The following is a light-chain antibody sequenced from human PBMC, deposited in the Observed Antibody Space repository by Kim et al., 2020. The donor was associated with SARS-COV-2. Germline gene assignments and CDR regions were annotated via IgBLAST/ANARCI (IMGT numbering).Light chain of an antibody. J-gene: IGKJ1*01. CDR1: QDSSKL. Sequence: ASVGDRVTITCRSSQDSSKLLAWYQQKPGKAPNLLIFRAYVLQSGVPSRFSGGGSGADFTLTISSLQPEDVATYYCQRYNTAPWTFGQGTKVEIK. CDR2: RAY. V-gene: IGKV1-27*01. CDR3: QRYNTAPWT.